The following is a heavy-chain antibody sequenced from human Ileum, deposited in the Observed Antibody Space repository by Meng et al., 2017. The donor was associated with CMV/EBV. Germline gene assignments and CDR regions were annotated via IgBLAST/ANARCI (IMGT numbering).Heavy chain of an antibody. V-gene: IGHV4-34*01. CDR2: VNHRGDT. J-gene: IGHJ5*02. Sequence: LTCEIHGGSCTGYYCAWIRQPPGKELEWIGEVNHRGDTDYNPSLNGRVTILVDTSKKQSSLKLNSVTAADTAVYYCARGLDNYYDMTWGQGILVTVSS. D-gene: IGHD3-22*01. CDR3: ARGLDNYYDMT. CDR1: GGSCTGYY.